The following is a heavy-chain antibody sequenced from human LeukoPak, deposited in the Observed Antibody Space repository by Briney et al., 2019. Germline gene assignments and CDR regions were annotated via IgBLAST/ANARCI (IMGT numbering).Heavy chain of an antibody. CDR3: AVEGGYSYGYFDY. CDR1: GGSFSGYY. CDR2: INHSGST. Sequence: SETLSLTCAVYGGSFSGYYWSWIRQPPGKGLEWIGEINHSGSTNYNPSPKSRVTISVDTSKNQFSLKLSSVTAADTAVYYCAVEGGYSYGYFDYWGQGTLVTVSS. D-gene: IGHD5-18*01. V-gene: IGHV4-34*01. J-gene: IGHJ4*02.